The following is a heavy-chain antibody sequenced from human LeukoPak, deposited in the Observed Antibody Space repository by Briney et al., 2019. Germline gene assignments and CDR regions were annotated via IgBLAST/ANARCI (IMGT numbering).Heavy chain of an antibody. CDR3: ARVIGDFWSGLMWGNDAFDI. CDR2: ISAYNGNT. D-gene: IGHD3-3*01. Sequence: ASVKVSCKASGYTFTSYGISWVRQAPGQGREWMGWISAYNGNTNYAKKLQGRGTMTTDTSTSTAYMELRSLRCDETAVYYCARVIGDFWSGLMWGNDAFDIWGQGTMVTVSS. V-gene: IGHV1-18*01. CDR1: GYTFTSYG. J-gene: IGHJ3*02.